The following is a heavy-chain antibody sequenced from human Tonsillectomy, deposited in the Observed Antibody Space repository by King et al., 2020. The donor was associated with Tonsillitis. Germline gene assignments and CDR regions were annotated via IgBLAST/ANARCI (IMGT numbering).Heavy chain of an antibody. CDR1: GFIFSRYL. V-gene: IGHV3-7*01. D-gene: IGHD3-3*01. Sequence: VQLVESGGGLVQPGGSLRLSCAASGFIFSRYLMSWVRQAPGKGLEWVANRKEDGSKEYYVDSMKGRFTISRDNAKNSLFLQINSLRAEDTAVYYCAREVPFGALDYWGQGTLVTVSS. CDR2: RKEDGSKE. J-gene: IGHJ4*02. CDR3: AREVPFGALDY.